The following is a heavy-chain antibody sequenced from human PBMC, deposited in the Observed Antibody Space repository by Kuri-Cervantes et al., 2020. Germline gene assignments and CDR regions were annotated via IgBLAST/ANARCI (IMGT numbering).Heavy chain of an antibody. Sequence: ASVKVSCKASGYTFTGYYMHWVRQAPGQGLEWMGWINPNSGGTNYAQKFQGWVTMTRDTSISTAYMELSRLRSDDTAVYYCARAPYCSGGSCYYNWFDPWGQGTLVTVSS. CDR3: ARAPYCSGGSCYYNWFDP. V-gene: IGHV1-2*04. J-gene: IGHJ5*02. CDR1: GYTFTGYY. CDR2: INPNSGGT. D-gene: IGHD2-15*01.